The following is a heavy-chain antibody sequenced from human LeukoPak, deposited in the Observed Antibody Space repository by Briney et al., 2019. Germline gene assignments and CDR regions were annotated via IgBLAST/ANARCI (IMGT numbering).Heavy chain of an antibody. V-gene: IGHV4-39*07. D-gene: IGHD1-26*01. J-gene: IGHJ4*02. CDR3: VATSQNGGSELFNY. CDR2: IYYSGST. Sequence: SETLSLTCTVSGGSISSSSYYWGWIRQPPGKGLEWIGSIYYSGSTYYNPSLKSRVTISVDTSKNQFSLKLNSVTAADTAVYYCVATSQNGGSELFNYWGQGTLVTVSS. CDR1: GGSISSSSYY.